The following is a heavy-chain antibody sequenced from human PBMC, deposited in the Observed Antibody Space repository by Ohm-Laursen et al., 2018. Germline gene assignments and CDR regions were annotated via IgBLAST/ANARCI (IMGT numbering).Heavy chain of an antibody. D-gene: IGHD4-11*01. V-gene: IGHV3-48*01. CDR3: AKRDVSNYHCFDS. CDR2: ISSSSNSI. Sequence: SLRLSCAASGFTFSSYNMNWVRQAPGKGLEWVSYISSSSNSIYYADSVKGRFTISRDNSKNTLYLQMNSLRAEDTAVYYCAKRDVSNYHCFDSWGQGTLVTVSS. J-gene: IGHJ4*02. CDR1: GFTFSSYN.